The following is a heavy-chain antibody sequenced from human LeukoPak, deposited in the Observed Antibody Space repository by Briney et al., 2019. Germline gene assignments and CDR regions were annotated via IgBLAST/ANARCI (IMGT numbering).Heavy chain of an antibody. CDR1: GYSISSGYY. V-gene: IGHV4-38-2*02. CDR2: IYHSGST. Sequence: SETLSLTCTVSGYSISSGYYWGWIRQPPGKGLEWIGSIYHSGSTYYNPSLKSRVTISVDTSKNQFSQKLSSVTAADTAVYYCARDPRAITMVRGVMEGAFDIWGQGTMVTVSS. CDR3: ARDPRAITMVRGVMEGAFDI. D-gene: IGHD3-10*01. J-gene: IGHJ3*02.